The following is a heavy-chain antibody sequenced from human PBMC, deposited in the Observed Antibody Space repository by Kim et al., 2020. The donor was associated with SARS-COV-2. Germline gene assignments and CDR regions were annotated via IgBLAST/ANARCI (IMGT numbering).Heavy chain of an antibody. CDR1: GGSFSGYY. V-gene: IGHV4-34*01. CDR3: AGRYYYYYMDV. Sequence: SETLSLTCAVYGGSFSGYYWSWIRQPPGKGLEWIGEINHSGSTNYNPSLKSRVTISVDTSKNQFSLKLSSVTAADTAVYYCAGRYYYYYMDVWGKGTTVT. CDR2: INHSGST. J-gene: IGHJ6*03.